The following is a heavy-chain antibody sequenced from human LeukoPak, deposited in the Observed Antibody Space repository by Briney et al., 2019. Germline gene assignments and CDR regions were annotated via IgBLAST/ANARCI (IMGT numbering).Heavy chain of an antibody. Sequence: GGSLRLSCAASGFTFSSYWMSWVRQAPGKGLEWVANIKQDGSEKYYVDSVKGRFTISRDNAKNSLYLQMNSLRAEDTAVYYCARGGVGNYDFWGIDYWGQGTLVTVSS. CDR2: IKQDGSEK. J-gene: IGHJ4*02. CDR3: ARGGVGNYDFWGIDY. D-gene: IGHD3-3*01. V-gene: IGHV3-7*01. CDR1: GFTFSSYW.